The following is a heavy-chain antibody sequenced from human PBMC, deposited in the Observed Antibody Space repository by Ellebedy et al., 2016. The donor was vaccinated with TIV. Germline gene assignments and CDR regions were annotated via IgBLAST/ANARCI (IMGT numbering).Heavy chain of an antibody. V-gene: IGHV3-33*01. CDR1: GFTFSSYG. D-gene: IGHD1-26*01. CDR2: IWYDGSNK. Sequence: GESLKISXAASGFTFSSYGMHWVRQAPGKGLEWVAVIWYDGSNKYYADSVKGRFTISRDNSKNTLYLQMNSLRAEDTAVYYCTTVSPTFNPWGQGTLVTVSS. CDR3: TTVSPTFNP. J-gene: IGHJ5*02.